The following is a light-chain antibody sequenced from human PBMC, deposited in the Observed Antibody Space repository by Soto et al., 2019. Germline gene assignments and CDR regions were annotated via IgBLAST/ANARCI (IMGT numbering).Light chain of an antibody. CDR3: QQYSIWRT. CDR1: ESVSTN. Sequence: EIEITQYPRTLAVSAGEKVPLSCRASESVSTNLAWYQQKAGQAPRLLIYGASTRATGIPARFSGSGSGTEFTLTISSLQSEDFAVYYCQQYSIWRTFGQGTKVDIK. V-gene: IGKV3-15*01. CDR2: GAS. J-gene: IGKJ1*01.